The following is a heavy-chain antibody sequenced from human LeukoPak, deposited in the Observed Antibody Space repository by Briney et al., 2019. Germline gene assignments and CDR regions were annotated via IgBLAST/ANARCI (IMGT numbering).Heavy chain of an antibody. J-gene: IGHJ4*02. CDR3: AKRAAREFDY. CDR1: GFTFSNYW. D-gene: IGHD6-25*01. CDR2: INQDEGEN. Sequence: PGGSLRLSCGASGFTFSNYWMSWVRQAPGKGLEWVANINQDEGENYYVDSVKGRFTISRDNAKSSPYLQMNSLRDEDTAVYYCAKRAAREFDYWGQGTLVTVSS. V-gene: IGHV3-7*03.